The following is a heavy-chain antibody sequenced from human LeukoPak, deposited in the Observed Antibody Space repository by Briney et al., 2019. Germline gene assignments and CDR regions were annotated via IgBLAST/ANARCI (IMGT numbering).Heavy chain of an antibody. CDR3: ARVKGVSPPTSDAFDI. Sequence: SETLSLTCTVSGGSISSYHWSWIRQPPGKGLEWIGYVYYSGSTNYNPSLKSRVTISVDTSKNQFSLKLKSVSAADTAVYYCARVKGVSPPTSDAFDIWGQGTMVTVSS. D-gene: IGHD1-14*01. V-gene: IGHV4-59*01. J-gene: IGHJ3*02. CDR2: VYYSGST. CDR1: GGSISSYH.